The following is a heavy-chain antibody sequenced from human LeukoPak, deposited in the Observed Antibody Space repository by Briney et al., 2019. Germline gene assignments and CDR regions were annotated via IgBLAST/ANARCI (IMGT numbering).Heavy chain of an antibody. CDR1: GLRFGSYW. Sequence: GGSLRLSCAVSGLRFGSYWMSWVRQAPGKGLEWVANINQDGSEKYFVDSVRGRFTISRDNSKNSLHLQMNTLRAEDTAVYYCASERDGRFFDYWGQGTLVTVSS. CDR2: INQDGSEK. V-gene: IGHV3-7*01. D-gene: IGHD5-24*01. CDR3: ASERDGRFFDY. J-gene: IGHJ4*02.